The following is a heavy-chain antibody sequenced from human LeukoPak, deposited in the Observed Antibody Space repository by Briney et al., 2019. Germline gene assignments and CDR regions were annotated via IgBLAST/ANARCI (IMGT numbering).Heavy chain of an antibody. Sequence: PGRSLRLSCAASGFTFSSYAMHWVRQAPGRGLEWVAVTSYDGSNKYYADSVKGRFTISRDNSKNTLYLQMNSLRAEDTAEYYCARDSDGSGRFDYWGQGTLVTVSS. CDR1: GFTFSSYA. V-gene: IGHV3-30*04. CDR2: TSYDGSNK. CDR3: ARDSDGSGRFDY. J-gene: IGHJ4*02. D-gene: IGHD3-10*01.